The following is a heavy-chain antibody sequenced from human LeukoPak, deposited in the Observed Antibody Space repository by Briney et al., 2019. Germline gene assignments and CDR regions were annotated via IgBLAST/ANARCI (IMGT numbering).Heavy chain of an antibody. Sequence: PGGSLRLSCAASGFTFSSYGMHWVRQAPGKGLEWVAFIQYDGSSKYYADSVKGRFTISRDNSKNTLYLQMNSLRAEDTAVYYCAKEYYYGSGSYYHYFDYWGQGTLVTVSS. CDR3: AKEYYYGSGSYYHYFDY. J-gene: IGHJ4*02. D-gene: IGHD3-10*01. V-gene: IGHV3-30*02. CDR1: GFTFSSYG. CDR2: IQYDGSSK.